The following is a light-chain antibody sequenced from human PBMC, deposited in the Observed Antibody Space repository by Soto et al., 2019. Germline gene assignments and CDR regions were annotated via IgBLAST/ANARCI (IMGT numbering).Light chain of an antibody. CDR1: QSISSW. CDR2: DAS. CDR3: QQYNSYPYT. V-gene: IGKV1-5*01. Sequence: DIQMTQSPSTLSASVGDRVTITCRASQSISSWLAWYQQKPGKATKLLIYDASSLESGVPSRFSGSGSATEFTLTISSLQPDDFATYYCQQYNSYPYTFGQGTKVDIK. J-gene: IGKJ2*01.